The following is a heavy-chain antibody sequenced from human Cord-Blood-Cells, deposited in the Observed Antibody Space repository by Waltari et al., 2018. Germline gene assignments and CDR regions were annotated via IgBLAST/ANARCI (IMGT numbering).Heavy chain of an antibody. V-gene: IGHV4-34*01. CDR3: ARCDSSGYKEAFDI. D-gene: IGHD3-22*01. J-gene: IGHJ3*02. CDR1: GGSFSGYY. CDR2: INHSGST. Sequence: AVYGGSFSGYYWSWIRQPPGKGLEWIGEINHSGSTNYNPSLKSRVTISVDTSKNQFSLKLSSVTAADTAVYYCARCDSSGYKEAFDIWGQGTMVTVSS.